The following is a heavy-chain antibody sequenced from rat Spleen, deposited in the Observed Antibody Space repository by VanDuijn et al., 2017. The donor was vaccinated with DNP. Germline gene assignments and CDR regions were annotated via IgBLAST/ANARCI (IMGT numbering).Heavy chain of an antibody. CDR3: ARPHYNNYGGFAY. CDR1: GFTFSDYN. V-gene: IGHV5-25*01. CDR2: ISASGGNT. D-gene: IGHD1-10*01. J-gene: IGHJ3*01. Sequence: EVQLVESGGGLVQPGGSLKLSCAASGFTFSDYNMAWVRQAPTGGLEWVATISASGGNTYYRDSVKGRFTISRDNAKSTLYLQMNSLRSEDMATYYCARPHYNNYGGFAYWGQGTLVTVSS.